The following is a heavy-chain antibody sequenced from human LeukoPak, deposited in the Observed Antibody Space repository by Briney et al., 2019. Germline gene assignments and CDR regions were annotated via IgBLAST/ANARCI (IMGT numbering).Heavy chain of an antibody. V-gene: IGHV4-39*01. D-gene: IGHD5-18*01. CDR2: IHNSEST. CDR3: ARQVTFGYAYAYYFDY. J-gene: IGHJ4*02. CDR1: GGSISTSYYY. Sequence: SETLSLTCTVSGGSISTSYYYWGWIRQPPGKGLEWIGNIHNSESTYYNPSLKSRVTISVDTSKNQFSLKLSSVAAADTAVYYCARQVTFGYAYAYYFDYWGQGSLVTVSS.